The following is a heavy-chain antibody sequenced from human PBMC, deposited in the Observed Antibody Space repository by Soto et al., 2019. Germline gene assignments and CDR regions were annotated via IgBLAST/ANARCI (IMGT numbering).Heavy chain of an antibody. Sequence: QVQLVQSGAEGKKPGASVKVSCKASGYTFSSYYIHWVRQAPGQGLEWMGIINPNGGSTSYAQKFQGRVTMTRDTSTSTVYMELSSLRSEDTAVYYCARDLASETGTTYWGQGTLVTVSS. D-gene: IGHD1-7*01. J-gene: IGHJ4*02. V-gene: IGHV1-46*01. CDR1: GYTFSSYY. CDR2: INPNGGST. CDR3: ARDLASETGTTY.